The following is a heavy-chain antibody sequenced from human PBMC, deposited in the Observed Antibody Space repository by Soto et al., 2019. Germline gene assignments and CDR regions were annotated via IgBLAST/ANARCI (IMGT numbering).Heavy chain of an antibody. CDR2: ISAYNGNT. CDR3: ARDLAVGLVDY. V-gene: IGHV1-18*01. CDR1: GYTFTSYG. J-gene: IGHJ4*02. Sequence: QVQLVQSGAEVKKPGASVKVSCKASGYTFTSYGISWVRQAPGQGLEWMGWISAYNGNTKYAQKLQGRVTMTTDTSTGTADVELRRLRSDDTAVYYCARDLAVGLVDYWGQGSLVTVSS. D-gene: IGHD6-19*01.